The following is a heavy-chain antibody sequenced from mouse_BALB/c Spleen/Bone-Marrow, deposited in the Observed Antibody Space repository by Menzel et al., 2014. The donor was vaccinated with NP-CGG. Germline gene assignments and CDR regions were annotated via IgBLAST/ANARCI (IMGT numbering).Heavy chain of an antibody. Sequence: VQLVESGPGLVAPSQSLSITCTVSGFSLTNYGVHWVRQPPGEGLEWLGVIWAGGSTNYNSALMSRLSISKDNSKSQVFLKMNSLQTDDTAMYYCARPYYGLYAMDYWGQGTSVTVSS. CDR2: IWAGGST. V-gene: IGHV2-9*02. CDR3: ARPYYGLYAMDY. CDR1: GFSLTNYG. D-gene: IGHD1-2*01. J-gene: IGHJ4*01.